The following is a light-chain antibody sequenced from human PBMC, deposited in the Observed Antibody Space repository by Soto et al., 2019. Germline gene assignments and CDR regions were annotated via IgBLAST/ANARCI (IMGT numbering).Light chain of an antibody. CDR3: QQDNNWPPLT. V-gene: IGKV3-15*01. CDR1: QSVSSN. J-gene: IGKJ4*01. Sequence: EIVMTQSPATLSVSPGERATLSCRASQSVSSNLAWYQQKPGQAPRLLIYGASTRATDIPARFSGSGSGTDFNLNISSLQSADFAVYYRQQDNNWPPLTFGGGTKVELK. CDR2: GAS.